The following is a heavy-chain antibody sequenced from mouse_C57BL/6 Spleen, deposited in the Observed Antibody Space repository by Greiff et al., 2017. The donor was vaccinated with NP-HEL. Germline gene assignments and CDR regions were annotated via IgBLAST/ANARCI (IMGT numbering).Heavy chain of an antibody. V-gene: IGHV1-69*01. CDR1: GYTFTSYW. CDR2: IDPSDSYT. CDR3: ARGSFLDY. Sequence: VQLQQPGAELVMPGASVKLSCKASGYTFTSYWMHWVKQRPGQGLEWIGEIDPSDSYTNYNQKFKGKSTLTVDKSSSTAYMQLSSLTSEDSAVYYCARGSFLDYWGQGTTLTVSS. D-gene: IGHD1-1*02. J-gene: IGHJ2*01.